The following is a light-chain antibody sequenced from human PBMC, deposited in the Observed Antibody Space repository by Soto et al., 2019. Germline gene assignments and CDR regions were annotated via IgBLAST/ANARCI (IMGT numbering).Light chain of an antibody. J-gene: IGLJ2*01. V-gene: IGLV2-11*01. CDR2: DVT. Sequence: QSALTQPRSVSGSPGQSVAISCTGTSSDVGSYNRVSWYQQYPGKAPKLMIYDVTKRPSGVPDRFSGSKSGNTASLTISGLQAEDEADYYCCSNAGSYSGAFGGGTKLTVL. CDR3: CSNAGSYSGA. CDR1: SSDVGSYNR.